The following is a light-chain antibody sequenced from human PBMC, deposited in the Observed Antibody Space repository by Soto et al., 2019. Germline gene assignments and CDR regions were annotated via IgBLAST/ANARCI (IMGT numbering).Light chain of an antibody. CDR2: SNN. J-gene: IGLJ3*02. Sequence: QPVLTQPPSASGTPGQGVTISCSGSSSNIGSNTVNWYQQIPGTAPKLLIYSNNQRPSGVPDRFSGSKSGTSASLAISGLQSEDEADYYCAAWDASLNGVVFGGGTKLTVL. CDR3: AAWDASLNGVV. CDR1: SSNIGSNT. V-gene: IGLV1-44*01.